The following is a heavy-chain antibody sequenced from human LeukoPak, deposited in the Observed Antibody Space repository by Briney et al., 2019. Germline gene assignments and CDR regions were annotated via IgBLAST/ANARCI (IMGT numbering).Heavy chain of an antibody. CDR1: GGTFSSYA. D-gene: IGHD3-9*01. V-gene: IGHV1-69*05. CDR3: ARDQYYDNPRHDAFDI. CDR2: IIPIFGTA. Sequence: GASVKVSCKASGGTFSSYAISWVRQAPGQGLEWMGGIIPIFGTANYAQKFQGRVTITTDESTSTAYTELSSLRSEDTAVYYCARDQYYDNPRHDAFDIWGQGTMVTVSS. J-gene: IGHJ3*02.